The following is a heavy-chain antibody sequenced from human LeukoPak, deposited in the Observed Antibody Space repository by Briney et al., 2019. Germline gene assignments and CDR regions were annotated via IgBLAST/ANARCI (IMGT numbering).Heavy chain of an antibody. CDR1: GGSISSSNW. J-gene: IGHJ4*02. Sequence: SETLSLTCAISGGSISSSNWWSWVRPPPGKGLEWIGEIYHSGSTNYRPSLKSRVTISVDKSKNQFSLKVTSVTAADTAVYYCARVSSGSYYFDSWGQGTLVTVSS. CDR3: ARVSSGSYYFDS. D-gene: IGHD1-26*01. CDR2: IYHSGST. V-gene: IGHV4-4*02.